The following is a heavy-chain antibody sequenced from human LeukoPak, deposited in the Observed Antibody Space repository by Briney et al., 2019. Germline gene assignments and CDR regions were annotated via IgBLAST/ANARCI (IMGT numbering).Heavy chain of an antibody. CDR1: GYTVTNYG. CDR3: ARDRAGWNDAIDY. Sequence: ASVKVSCKASGYTVTNYGINWVRQAPGQGLEWMGWISAYNGNTNYAQKLQGRVTMTTDTSTTTAYMELRSLRSDDTAVYYCARDRAGWNDAIDYWGQGTLVTVSS. J-gene: IGHJ4*02. V-gene: IGHV1-18*01. CDR2: ISAYNGNT. D-gene: IGHD1-1*01.